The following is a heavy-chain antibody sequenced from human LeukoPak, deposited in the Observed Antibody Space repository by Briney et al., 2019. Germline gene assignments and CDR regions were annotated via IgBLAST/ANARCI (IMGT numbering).Heavy chain of an antibody. CDR3: ARGSRVQLVDFDY. V-gene: IGHV4-59*01. CDR2: IYYSGST. D-gene: IGHD6-13*01. J-gene: IGHJ4*02. CDR1: GGSISSYY. Sequence: SSETLSLTCTVSGGSISSYYWSWIRQPPGKGLEWIGYIYYSGSTNYNPSLKSRVTISVDTSKNQFSLKLSSVTAADTAVYYCARGSRVQLVDFDYWGQGTLVTVSS.